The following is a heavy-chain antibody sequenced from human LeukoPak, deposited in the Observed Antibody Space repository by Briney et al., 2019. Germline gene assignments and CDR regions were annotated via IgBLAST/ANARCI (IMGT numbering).Heavy chain of an antibody. CDR1: GYSISSGYY. Sequence: SETLSLTCTVSGYSISSGYYWSWIRQPAGKGLEWIGRIYVSGSTTYNPSLESRVTMSLDTSKNQISLKVSSVTAADTAVYYCAGDSGTTGEVKFDPWGQGTLVTVSS. CDR3: AGDSGTTGEVKFDP. J-gene: IGHJ5*02. V-gene: IGHV4-4*07. D-gene: IGHD1-7*01. CDR2: IYVSGST.